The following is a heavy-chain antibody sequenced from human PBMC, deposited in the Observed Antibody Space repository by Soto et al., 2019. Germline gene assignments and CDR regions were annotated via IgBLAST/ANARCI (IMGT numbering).Heavy chain of an antibody. CDR3: ARVFRLYYDILTGYAY. CDR2: VSAYNGNT. V-gene: IGHV1-18*01. Sequence: ASVKVSCKASGYTFTSYGISWVRQAPGQGVEWMGWVSAYNGNTNYAQKLQGRVTMTTDTSTSTAYMELRSLRSDDTAVYYCARVFRLYYDILTGYAYWGQGTLVTVSS. D-gene: IGHD3-9*01. CDR1: GYTFTSYG. J-gene: IGHJ4*02.